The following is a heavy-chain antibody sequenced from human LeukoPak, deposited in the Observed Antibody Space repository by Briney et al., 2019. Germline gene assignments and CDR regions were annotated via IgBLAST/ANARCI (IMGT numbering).Heavy chain of an antibody. CDR2: IYYSGST. V-gene: IGHV4-59*08. J-gene: IGHJ4*02. CDR3: ARLKAVATVFDY. CDR1: GGSISSYY. D-gene: IGHD6-19*01. Sequence: PSETLSLTCTVSGGSISSYYWSWIRQPPGKGLEWIGYIYYSGSTNYNPSLKSRVTISVDTSKNQFSLKLSSVTAADAAVYYCARLKAVATVFDYWGQGTLVTVSS.